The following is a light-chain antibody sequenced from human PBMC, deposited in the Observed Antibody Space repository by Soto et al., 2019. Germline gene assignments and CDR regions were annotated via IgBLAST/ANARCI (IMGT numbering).Light chain of an antibody. CDR2: KVS. Sequence: QSALTQAASVSGSPGQSITISCTGTSSDVGAYDYVTWYQQHPGKAPKVMIYKVSTRPSGVSNRFSGSKSGNTASLTISGLQAEDEADYYCSSYTTGSLVVFGGGTKLTVL. J-gene: IGLJ2*01. CDR1: SSDVGAYDY. V-gene: IGLV2-14*01. CDR3: SSYTTGSLVV.